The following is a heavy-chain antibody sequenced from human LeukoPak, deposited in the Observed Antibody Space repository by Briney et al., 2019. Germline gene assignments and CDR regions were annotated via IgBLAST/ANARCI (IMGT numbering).Heavy chain of an antibody. V-gene: IGHV3-64D*09. CDR2: ISSNGGST. CDR1: GFSFSNYD. CDR3: VKDIMGSTDYYYGLDV. D-gene: IGHD3-10*01. Sequence: GGPLRLSCSASGFSFSNYDMHWVRQAPGKGLEYVSAISSNGGSTYYADSVKGRLTISRDNYKNTLYLHMSSLRPEDTAVYFCVKDIMGSTDYYYGLDVWGQGTTVTVSS. J-gene: IGHJ6*02.